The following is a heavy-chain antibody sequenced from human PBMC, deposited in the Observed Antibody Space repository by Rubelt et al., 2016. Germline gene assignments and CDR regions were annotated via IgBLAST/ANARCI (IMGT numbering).Heavy chain of an antibody. J-gene: IGHJ4*02. CDR2: INSSGGGA. D-gene: IGHD4-23*01. CDR1: GYTFTSYW. V-gene: IGHV1-46*01. CDR3: ARALYVGPTVGKQFDD. Sequence: QVQLVQSGAEVMQPGASVKVYCKASGYTFTSYWMHWVRQAPGQGLEWMGIINSSGGGASYAQKFQGRVTMTRDTSTSTAYMELSSLRSDDTAVYYCARALYVGPTVGKQFDDWGQGTLVTVSS.